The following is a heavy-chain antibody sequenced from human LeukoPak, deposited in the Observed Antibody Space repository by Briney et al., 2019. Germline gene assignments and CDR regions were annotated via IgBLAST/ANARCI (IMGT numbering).Heavy chain of an antibody. D-gene: IGHD1-26*01. CDR1: GFTFNDYG. CDR3: AKIRAFSGNFFVDY. Sequence: GETLRLSCAASGFTFNDYGMSWVRQAPGKGLEWASSLSGSGGTTYYADSVKGRFTISRDNSKNTLFLQMNSLRAEDTAVYYCAKIRAFSGNFFVDYWGQGALVTVSS. V-gene: IGHV3-23*01. CDR2: LSGSGGTT. J-gene: IGHJ4*02.